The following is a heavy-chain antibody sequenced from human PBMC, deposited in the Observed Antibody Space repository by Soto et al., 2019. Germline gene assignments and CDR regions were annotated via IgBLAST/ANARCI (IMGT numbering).Heavy chain of an antibody. J-gene: IGHJ4*02. V-gene: IGHV1-2*02. Sequence: ASVKLSCKASGYTFTGHYIHWVRQAPEQGPEWMGEIGPETGATRYAQKFQGRVTMTRDMSITTVYMELNNLSPDDTAVYYCGRGRSGQIVVFFWGQGTPVTVSS. CDR2: IGPETGAT. D-gene: IGHD1-26*01. CDR3: GRGRSGQIVVFF. CDR1: GYTFTGHY.